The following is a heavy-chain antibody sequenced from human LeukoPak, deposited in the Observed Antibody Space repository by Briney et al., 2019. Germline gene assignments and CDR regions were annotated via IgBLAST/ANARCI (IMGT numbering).Heavy chain of an antibody. V-gene: IGHV3-7*01. Sequence: GGSLRLSCVASGFTFTDYFMSWVRQAPGKGLEWVASIKHNGGEKYYVDSVKGRFTISRDNAKNSLYLEMSSLRVEDTAVYYCARDPSRSGSYRFDYWGQGTLVTVSS. CDR3: ARDPSRSGSYRFDY. D-gene: IGHD1-26*01. J-gene: IGHJ4*02. CDR1: GFTFTDYF. CDR2: IKHNGGEK.